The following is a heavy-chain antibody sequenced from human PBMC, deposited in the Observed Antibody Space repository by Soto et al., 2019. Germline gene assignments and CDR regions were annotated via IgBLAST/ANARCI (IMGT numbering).Heavy chain of an antibody. CDR2: INAGNDNT. J-gene: IGHJ4*02. CDR1: GYRFTSYA. V-gene: IGHV1-3*01. CDR3: ARGNSPHADY. D-gene: IGHD2-2*01. Sequence: APLNVACKASGYRFTSYAMHCVRHATGQRPEWMGWINAGNDNTIYSQNFPDRVTCIRDTSASTVYMELSSLTSEDTAVYYCARGNSPHADYWGQGSV.